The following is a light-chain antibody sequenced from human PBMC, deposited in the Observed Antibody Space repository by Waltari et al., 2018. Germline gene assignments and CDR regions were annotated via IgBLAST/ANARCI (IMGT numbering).Light chain of an antibody. CDR3: CSYAGSSTYD. V-gene: IGLV2-23*01. CDR1: SSDVGSYNL. Sequence: QSALTQPASVSGSPGQSITISCTGTSSDVGSYNLVSWYQQHPGKAPKLMIYEGSKRPAGVSNRFSGSKSGNTASLTISGLQAEDEADYYCCSYAGSSTYDFGTGTKVTV. CDR2: EGS. J-gene: IGLJ1*01.